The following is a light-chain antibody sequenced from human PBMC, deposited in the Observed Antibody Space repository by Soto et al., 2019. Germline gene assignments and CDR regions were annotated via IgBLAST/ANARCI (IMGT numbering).Light chain of an antibody. CDR3: QQRSNWPIFT. J-gene: IGKJ3*01. V-gene: IGKV3-11*01. CDR2: DAS. CDR1: QSVSSY. Sequence: EIVLTQSPATLSLSPGERATLSCRASQSVSSYLAWYQQKPGQAPRLLIYDASNRATGIPARFSGSGSGTDFTLTISSLKPEDFAVYDCQQRSNWPIFTFGPGTKVDIK.